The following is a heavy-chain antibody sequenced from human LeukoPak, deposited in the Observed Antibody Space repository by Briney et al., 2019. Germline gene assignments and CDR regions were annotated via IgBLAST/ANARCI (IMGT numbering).Heavy chain of an antibody. Sequence: SETLSLTCTVSGGSITSNSYYWGWIRQPPGNGLEWIGSIYYSGSTYYNPSLKSRVTISLDTSKNQFSLKLSSVTAADTAVYYCARVSSGWFSADAFDIWGQGTMVTVSS. V-gene: IGHV4-39*07. CDR1: GGSITSNSYY. CDR3: ARVSSGWFSADAFDI. CDR2: IYYSGST. D-gene: IGHD6-19*01. J-gene: IGHJ3*02.